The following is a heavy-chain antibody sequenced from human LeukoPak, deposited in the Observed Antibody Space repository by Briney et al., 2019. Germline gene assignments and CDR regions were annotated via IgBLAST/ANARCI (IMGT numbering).Heavy chain of an antibody. V-gene: IGHV4-4*07. Sequence: KPSETLSLTCTVSGGAIRGYYWSWIRQPAGKGLEWLGRVYSSGSTKYNPSLESRVTMSVDTSKNQFSLKLNFVTAADTAVYYCARVGSGYDFFDYWGQGTLVTVSS. CDR3: ARVGSGYDFFDY. J-gene: IGHJ4*02. D-gene: IGHD3/OR15-3a*01. CDR2: VYSSGST. CDR1: GGAIRGYY.